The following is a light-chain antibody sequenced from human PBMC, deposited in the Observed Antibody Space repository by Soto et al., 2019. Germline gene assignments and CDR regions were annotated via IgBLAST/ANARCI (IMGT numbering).Light chain of an antibody. CDR3: CPSAPQCTYV. CDR2: RGT. J-gene: IGLJ1*01. CDR1: SSDVWAYDA. Sequence: QSALAQPASVSGSPGQSLTISCTGTSSDVWAYDAVSWYQQHPGKAPQVIIYRGTKRPSGVSTRFSGSGSGNTASLTVSGLQAEDDVEYCCCPSAPQCTYVLGTGSKVTVL. V-gene: IGLV2-23*01.